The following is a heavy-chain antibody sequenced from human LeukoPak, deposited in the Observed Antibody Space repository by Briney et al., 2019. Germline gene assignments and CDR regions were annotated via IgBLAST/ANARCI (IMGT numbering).Heavy chain of an antibody. J-gene: IGHJ4*02. CDR2: IVVGSGNT. V-gene: IGHV1-58*01. Sequence: SVKVPCKVSGFTFTSSAVQWVRHARGQRLEWIGWIVVGSGNTNYAQKFQERVTITTDMSTSTAYMELSSLRSEDTAVYYCAAHCSSTSCYVVDYWGQGTQVTVSS. D-gene: IGHD2-2*01. CDR3: AAHCSSTSCYVVDY. CDR1: GFTFTSSA.